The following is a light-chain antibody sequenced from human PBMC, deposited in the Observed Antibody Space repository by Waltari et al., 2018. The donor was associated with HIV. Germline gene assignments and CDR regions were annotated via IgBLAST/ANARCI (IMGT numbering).Light chain of an antibody. J-gene: IGLJ2*01. V-gene: IGLV1-47*01. CDR3: AAWGNSLSLL. Sequence: QSVLTQPPPSYGNAAQRVTLSCSGSSSYNRGKSVYWYQQLPGTAPKLLLYRNNQRPSGVPDRFSGSKSGISASLAISGLRSEDEADYYCAAWGNSLSLLFGGGTKLTVL. CDR2: RNN. CDR1: SSYNRGKS.